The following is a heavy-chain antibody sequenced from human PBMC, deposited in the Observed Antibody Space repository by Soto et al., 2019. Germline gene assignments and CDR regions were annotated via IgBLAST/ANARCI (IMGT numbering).Heavy chain of an antibody. CDR1: GFTFSDYG. CDR3: AKEMYPRTVLDSSSPWGDY. CDR2: MSYAGTYK. V-gene: IGHV3-30*18. Sequence: QVQLVESVGGVVQPGRSLRLSCAVSGFTFSDYGMHWVRQAPGKGLEWVAVMSYAGTYKYYADSVKGRFTISRDLSGNTLFLQMNSLRLEDTAVYFCAKEMYPRTVLDSSSPWGDYWGQGTLVTVSS. D-gene: IGHD6-6*01. J-gene: IGHJ4*02.